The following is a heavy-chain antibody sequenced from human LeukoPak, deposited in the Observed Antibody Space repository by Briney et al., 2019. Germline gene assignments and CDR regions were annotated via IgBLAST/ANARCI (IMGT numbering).Heavy chain of an antibody. CDR2: ISSDGSAT. J-gene: IGHJ4*02. Sequence: GSLRLSCAASGFPFSSYWMHWVRQVPGKGLLWVSRISSDGSATIYADSVRGRFTISRDNAKNALYLQMNSLRDEDTAVYYCATSGNYYLEYWGQGTLVTVSS. CDR3: ATSGNYYLEY. V-gene: IGHV3-74*01. CDR1: GFPFSSYW. D-gene: IGHD1-26*01.